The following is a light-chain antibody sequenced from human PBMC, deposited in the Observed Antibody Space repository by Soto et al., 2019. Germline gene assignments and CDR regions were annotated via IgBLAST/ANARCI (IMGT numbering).Light chain of an antibody. CDR2: LGS. V-gene: IGKV2-28*01. CDR3: MQALQTPKT. CDR1: QSLLHSNGYNY. Sequence: DILMTQSPLSLPFTPGEPSSISCRSSQSLLHSNGYNYLDWYLQKPGQSPQLLIYLGSNRASGVPDRFSGSGSGTDFTLKISRVEAEDVGVYYCMQALQTPKTFGGGTKVDI. J-gene: IGKJ4*01.